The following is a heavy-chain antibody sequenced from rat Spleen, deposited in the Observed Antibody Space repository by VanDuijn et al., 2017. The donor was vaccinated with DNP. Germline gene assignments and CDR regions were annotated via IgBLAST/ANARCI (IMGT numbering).Heavy chain of an antibody. J-gene: IGHJ3*01. Sequence: EVQLVESGGGLVQPGNSLKLSCAASGFTFSDYGMAWVRQAPTQGLEWVASISTNGGSTYYRDSVKGRFTISRDNAKSSLYLQMDSLRSEDTATYYCTTDAAYWGQGTLVTVSS. V-gene: IGHV5-20*01. CDR2: ISTNGGST. CDR1: GFTFSDYG. CDR3: TTDAAY.